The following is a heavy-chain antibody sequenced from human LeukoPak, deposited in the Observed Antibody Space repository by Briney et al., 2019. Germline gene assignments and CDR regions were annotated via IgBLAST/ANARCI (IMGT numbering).Heavy chain of an antibody. J-gene: IGHJ4*02. Sequence: GGSLRLSCAASGFTFSSYSMNWVRQAPGKGLGWVSSISSSSSYIYYADSVKGRFTISRDNAKNSLYLQMNSLRAEDTAVYYCARAPRSGYSYVYWGQGTLVTVSS. V-gene: IGHV3-21*01. D-gene: IGHD5-18*01. CDR3: ARAPRSGYSYVY. CDR1: GFTFSSYS. CDR2: ISSSSSYI.